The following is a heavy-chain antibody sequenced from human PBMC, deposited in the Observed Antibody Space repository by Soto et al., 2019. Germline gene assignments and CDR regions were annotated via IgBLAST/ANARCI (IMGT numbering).Heavy chain of an antibody. CDR2: IKQDGSEK. J-gene: IGHJ6*02. CDR1: GFTFSSYW. D-gene: IGHD6-19*01. CDR3: ARVHSSGWYDAYYYYGMDV. V-gene: IGHV3-7*01. Sequence: GGSLRLSCAASGFTFSSYWMSWVRQAPGKGLEWVANIKQDGSEKYYVDSVKGRFTISRDNAKNSLYLQMNSLRAEDTAVYYCARVHSSGWYDAYYYYGMDVWGQGTTVTVSS.